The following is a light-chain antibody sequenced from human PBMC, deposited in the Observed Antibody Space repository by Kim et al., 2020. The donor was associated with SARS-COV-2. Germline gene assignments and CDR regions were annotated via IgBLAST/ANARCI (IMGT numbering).Light chain of an antibody. Sequence: GQSITISCTGTSSDVGAYKYVSWYQQHPGKAPKLMIYDVSNRPSGVSNRFSGSKSGNTASLTISGLQAEDEADYYCSSYTSSNTQVFGGGTKVTVL. J-gene: IGLJ2*01. CDR2: DVS. CDR1: SSDVGAYKY. CDR3: SSYTSSNTQV. V-gene: IGLV2-14*03.